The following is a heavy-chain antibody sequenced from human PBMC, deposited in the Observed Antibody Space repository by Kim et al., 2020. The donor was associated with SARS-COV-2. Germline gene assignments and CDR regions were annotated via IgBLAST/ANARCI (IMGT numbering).Heavy chain of an antibody. V-gene: IGHV7-4-1*02. CDR1: GYIFTNYP. D-gene: IGHD6-25*01. CDR3: ARARGNYYYYGMDV. J-gene: IGHJ6*02. Sequence: ASVKVSCKASGYIFTNYPINWVRQAPGQGLEWMGWINTITENPAYAQGLTGRFVLSLDTSVTTAFLQINGLKAEDTAVYYCARARGNYYYYGMDVWGQGTTVTVTS. CDR2: INTITENP.